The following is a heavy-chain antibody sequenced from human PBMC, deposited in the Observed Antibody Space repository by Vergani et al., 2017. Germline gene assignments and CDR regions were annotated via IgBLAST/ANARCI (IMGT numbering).Heavy chain of an antibody. V-gene: IGHV4-31*03. Sequence: QLQLQESCPGLVEPSETLSLTCTVSGGSINSGGYFWSWVRQHPGKGLELIGYIYYRGSAYYNPSLKSRVTMSVDTSENQFTLNLSSVTAADTAVYYCARIPRGYCSSAICFPFDYWGQGTLVTVSS. J-gene: IGHJ4*02. CDR2: IYYRGSA. CDR3: ARIPRGYCSSAICFPFDY. CDR1: GGSINSGGYF. D-gene: IGHD2-2*01.